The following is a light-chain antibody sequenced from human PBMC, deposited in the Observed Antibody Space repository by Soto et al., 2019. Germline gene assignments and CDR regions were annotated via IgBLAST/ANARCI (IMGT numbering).Light chain of an antibody. CDR3: MQSTHLTPT. V-gene: IGKV2-29*03. CDR2: EVS. CDR1: QSLLHITGETF. Sequence: DVVMTQTPLSLSVAPGQPASISCKSSQSLLHITGETFLFWYLQKPGQSPQLLIYEVSTRVSGVPDRFSGSGSGTDVTLEISRVETDDDGIYYCMQSTHLTPTFGQGKRLGIE. J-gene: IGKJ5*01.